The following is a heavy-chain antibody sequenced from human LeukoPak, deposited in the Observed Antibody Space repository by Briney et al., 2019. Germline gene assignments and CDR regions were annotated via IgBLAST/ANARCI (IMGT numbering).Heavy chain of an antibody. CDR3: AKVLLGVYYFDY. CDR1: GFTFSSYA. D-gene: IGHD2-8*01. V-gene: IGHV3-23*01. Sequence: GGSLRLSCGASGFTFSSYAMSWVRQAPGKGLEWVSGISGSGSSTYYADSVKGRFTISRDNSKNTLYLQMNSPRAEDTAVYYCAKVLLGVYYFDYWGQGTLVTVSS. CDR2: ISGSGSST. J-gene: IGHJ4*02.